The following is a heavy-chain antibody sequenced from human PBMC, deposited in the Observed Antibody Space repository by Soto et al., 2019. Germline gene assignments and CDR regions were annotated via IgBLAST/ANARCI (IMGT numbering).Heavy chain of an antibody. CDR2: IYYSGST. V-gene: IGHV4-61*01. CDR1: GGSVSSGSYY. J-gene: IGHJ4*02. D-gene: IGHD2-15*01. CDR3: ARLPNAGYCSGGSCYPEDH. Sequence: ETLSLTCTVSGGSVSSGSYYWSWIRQPPGKGLEWIGYIYYSGSTNYNPSLKSRVTISVDTSKNQFSLKLSSVTAADTAVYYCARLPNAGYCSGGSCYPEDHWGQGTLVTVSS.